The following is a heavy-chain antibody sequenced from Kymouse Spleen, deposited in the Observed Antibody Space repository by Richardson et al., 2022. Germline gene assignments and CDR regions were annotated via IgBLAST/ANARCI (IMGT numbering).Heavy chain of an antibody. CDR1: GGSISSSSYY. D-gene: IGHD6-6*01. CDR2: IYYSGST. CDR3: ARRDSSSSYFDY. J-gene: IGHJ4*02. V-gene: IGHV4-39*01. Sequence: QLQLQESGPGLVKPSETLSLTCTVSGGSISSSSYYWGWIRQPPGKGLEWIGSIYYSGSTYYNPSLKSRVTISVDTSKNQFSLKLSSVTAADTAVYYCARRDSSSSYFDYWGQGTLVTVSS.